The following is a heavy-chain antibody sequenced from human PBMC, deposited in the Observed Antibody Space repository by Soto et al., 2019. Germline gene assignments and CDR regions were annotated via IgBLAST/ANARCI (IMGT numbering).Heavy chain of an antibody. J-gene: IGHJ3*02. V-gene: IGHV4-34*01. CDR3: ARVMYGNWPDAFDI. CDR2: INHSGST. Sequence: SETLSLTCAVYGGSFSGYFWSWIRQPPGKGLEWIGEINHSGSTNYNPSLKSRVTISVDTSKNQFSLKLSSVTAADTAVYYCARVMYGNWPDAFDIWGQGTMVTVSS. CDR1: GGSFSGYF. D-gene: IGHD1-1*01.